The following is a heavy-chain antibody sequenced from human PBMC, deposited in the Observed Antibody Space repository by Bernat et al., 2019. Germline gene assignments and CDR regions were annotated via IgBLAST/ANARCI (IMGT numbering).Heavy chain of an antibody. Sequence: VQLVESGGGLVQPGGSLRLSCAASGFTVSGNYMSWVRQAPGKGLEWVSVIYSGGSTYYADSVKGRFTISRHNSKNTLFLQMNSLRAEDTAVYYCASHSGSYSPEYFQHWGQGTLVTVSS. CDR1: GFTVSGNY. V-gene: IGHV3-53*04. CDR3: ASHSGSYSPEYFQH. CDR2: IYSGGST. J-gene: IGHJ1*01. D-gene: IGHD1-26*01.